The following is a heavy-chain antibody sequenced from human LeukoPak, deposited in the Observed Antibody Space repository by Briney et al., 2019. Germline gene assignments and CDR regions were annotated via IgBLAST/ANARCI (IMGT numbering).Heavy chain of an antibody. Sequence: PSETLFLTCIVSGGSISSSSYYWGWIRQPPGKGLEWIGSMYYNGNTHYNSSLKSRVIISVDTSKNQFSLKLSSVTAADTAVYYCARLYYGMDVWGQGTTVTVSS. J-gene: IGHJ6*02. CDR1: GGSISSSSYY. CDR2: MYYNGNT. CDR3: ARLYYGMDV. V-gene: IGHV4-39*01.